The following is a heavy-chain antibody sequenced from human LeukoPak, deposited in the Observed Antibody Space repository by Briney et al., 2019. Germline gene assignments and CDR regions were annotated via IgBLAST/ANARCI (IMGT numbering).Heavy chain of an antibody. J-gene: IGHJ4*02. CDR3: ARTMWGFDY. V-gene: IGHV3-23*01. Sequence: GGSLRLSCAASGFTFSNYAMSWVRQAPGKGLEWVSGISGSGGSTNYADSVKGRFTISRDNAKRSLFLQMNSLRAEDTAVYYCARTMWGFDYWGQGTLVTVSS. CDR2: ISGSGGST. D-gene: IGHD7-27*01. CDR1: GFTFSNYA.